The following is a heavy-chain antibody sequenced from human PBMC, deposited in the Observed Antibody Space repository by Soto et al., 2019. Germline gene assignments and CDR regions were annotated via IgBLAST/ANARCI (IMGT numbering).Heavy chain of an antibody. CDR3: ATQWKIRLGELSLFDY. CDR1: GGTFSSYA. J-gene: IGHJ4*02. V-gene: IGHV1-69*01. D-gene: IGHD3-16*02. CDR2: IIPIFGTA. Sequence: QVQLVQSGAEVKKPGSSVKVSCKASGGTFSSYAISWVRQAPGQGLEWMGGIIPIFGTANYAQKFQGRVTITADESTSTAYMELSSLRSEDTAVYYCATQWKIRLGELSLFDYWGQGTLVTVSS.